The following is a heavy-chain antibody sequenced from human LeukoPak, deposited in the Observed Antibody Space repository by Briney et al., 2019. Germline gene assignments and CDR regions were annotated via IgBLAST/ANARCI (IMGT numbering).Heavy chain of an antibody. Sequence: GGSLRLSCAASGFTFSSYAMSWVRQAPGKGLEWVSAISGSGGSAYHADSVKGRFTISRDNSKDTLYLQMNSLRAEDTAVYYCAKEVEGTYRAVAGTGGDYWGQGTPVTVSS. CDR3: AKEVEGTYRAVAGTGGDY. V-gene: IGHV3-23*01. J-gene: IGHJ4*02. D-gene: IGHD6-19*01. CDR1: GFTFSSYA. CDR2: ISGSGGSA.